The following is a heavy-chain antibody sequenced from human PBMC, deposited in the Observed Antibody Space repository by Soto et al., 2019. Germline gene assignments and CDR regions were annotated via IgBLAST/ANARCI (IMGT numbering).Heavy chain of an antibody. CDR2: ISASNGNT. D-gene: IGHD6-19*01. Sequence: ASVQVSCKASGYTFTSYGISWVRQAPGQGLAWMGWISASNGNTNYAQKLQGRVTMTTDTSTSTAYMELRSLRSDDTAVYYCARNLKQWLVRSRWFDPWGQGTLVTVSS. V-gene: IGHV1-18*01. J-gene: IGHJ5*02. CDR3: ARNLKQWLVRSRWFDP. CDR1: GYTFTSYG.